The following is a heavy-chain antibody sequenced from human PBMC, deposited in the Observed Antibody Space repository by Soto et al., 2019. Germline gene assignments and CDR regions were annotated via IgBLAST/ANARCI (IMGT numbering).Heavy chain of an antibody. CDR2: IYYSGST. V-gene: IGHV4-31*02. CDR3: ARVNYDILTGYPHFDY. Sequence: IRQHPGKGLEWIGYIYYSGSTYYNPSLMSRVTISVDTSKNQFSLKLSSVTAADTAVYYCARVNYDILTGYPHFDYWGQGTLVTVSS. D-gene: IGHD3-9*01. J-gene: IGHJ4*02.